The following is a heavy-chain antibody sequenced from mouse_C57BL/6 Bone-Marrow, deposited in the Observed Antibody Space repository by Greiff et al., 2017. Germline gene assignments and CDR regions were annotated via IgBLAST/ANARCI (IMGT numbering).Heavy chain of an antibody. Sequence: EVKLMESGEGLVKPGGSLKLSCAASGFTFSSYAMSWVRQTPEKRLEWVAYISSGGDYIYYADTVKGRFPISRDNARNTLYLQMSSLKSEDTAMYYCTRDYYPDYYAMDYWGQGTSVTVSS. CDR1: GFTFSSYA. J-gene: IGHJ4*01. CDR2: ISSGGDYI. CDR3: TRDYYPDYYAMDY. D-gene: IGHD1-1*01. V-gene: IGHV5-9-1*02.